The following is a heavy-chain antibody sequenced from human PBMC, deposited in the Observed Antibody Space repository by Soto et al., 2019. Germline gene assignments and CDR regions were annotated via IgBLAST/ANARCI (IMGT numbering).Heavy chain of an antibody. CDR2: IYHSGST. CDR1: GGSISSGGYS. J-gene: IGHJ6*02. V-gene: IGHV4-30-2*01. D-gene: IGHD5-18*01. CDR3: ARVGSGGYSYGYYGMDV. Sequence: SETLSLTCAVSGGSISSGGYSWSWIRQPPGKGLEWIGYIYHSGSTYYNPSLKSRVTISVDRSKNQFSLKLSSVTAADTAVYYCARVGSGGYSYGYYGMDVWGQGTTVTVSS.